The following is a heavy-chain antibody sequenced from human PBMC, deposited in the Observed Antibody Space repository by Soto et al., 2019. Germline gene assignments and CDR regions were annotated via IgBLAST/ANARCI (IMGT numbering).Heavy chain of an antibody. D-gene: IGHD1-1*01. CDR2: INDYGTTI. CDR3: ARGGLEPFDY. CDR1: GFTLGNYW. Sequence: EVQLVESGGGLVQSGGSLRLSCAASGFTLGNYWMHWVRQAPGKGLVWVSRINDYGTTINYAESVEGRFIISRDDAKSEVYLQMNNLGAVDSAVYYCARGGLEPFDYWGQGALVTVSS. V-gene: IGHV3-74*01. J-gene: IGHJ4*02.